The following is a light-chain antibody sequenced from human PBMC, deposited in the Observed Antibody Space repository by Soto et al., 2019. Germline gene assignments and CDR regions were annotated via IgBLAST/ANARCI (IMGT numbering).Light chain of an antibody. V-gene: IGKV3-11*01. CDR1: QGVGRF. J-gene: IGKJ4*01. CDR2: DAS. CDR3: KNRGGWPLT. Sequence: EIVLTQSPATLSLSPGERAALSCRASQGVGRFLAWYQQKPGQAPRLLIYDASNRATGIPARFSGSGSVTDFTLAIDNLETEDFAVYYCKNRGGWPLTFGGGTKVEIK.